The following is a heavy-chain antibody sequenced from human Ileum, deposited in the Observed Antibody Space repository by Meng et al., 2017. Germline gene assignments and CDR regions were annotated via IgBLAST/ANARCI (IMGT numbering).Heavy chain of an antibody. D-gene: IGHD3-10*01. V-gene: IGHV4-59*01. J-gene: IGHJ4*02. CDR3: ASGVVSYYYHY. CDR2: MYYSRSI. Sequence: SETLSLTCTVSGDSMSTYYWSWFRQPPGKGLEWIGYMYYSRSIDYHPSLKSRVTISLDTSKNQFSLKMRSVNAADTAVYYCASGVVSYYYHYWGQGTLVTVSS. CDR1: GDSMSTYY.